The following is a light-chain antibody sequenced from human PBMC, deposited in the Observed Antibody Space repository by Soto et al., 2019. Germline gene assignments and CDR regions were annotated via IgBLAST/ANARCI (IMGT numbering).Light chain of an antibody. CDR2: GAS. Sequence: EIVLTQSPGTLSLSPGERATLSCRASQSVSSSYLAWYQQRPGQEPRLLIYGASSRATGIPDRFSGTGSGKDFALTISRLEPEDFAVSYCLLVGSSIMYLFGPGTKLEI. J-gene: IGKJ2*01. V-gene: IGKV3-20*01. CDR1: QSVSSSY. CDR3: LLVGSSIMYL.